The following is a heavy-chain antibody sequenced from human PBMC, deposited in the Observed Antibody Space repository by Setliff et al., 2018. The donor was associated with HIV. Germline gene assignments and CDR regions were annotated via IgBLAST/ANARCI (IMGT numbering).Heavy chain of an antibody. CDR2: IKPDGSER. D-gene: IGHD3-16*01. CDR3: ARDAWGAGPDFDY. CDR1: GFSFSDYW. V-gene: IGHV3-7*01. Sequence: GGSLRLSCAVSGFSFSDYWMSWVRQTPGKGLEWVATIKPDGSERSYVDSVKGRFTISRDNAKNSLYLQMNSLRADDTAVYYCARDAWGAGPDFDYWGQGTLVTVSS. J-gene: IGHJ4*02.